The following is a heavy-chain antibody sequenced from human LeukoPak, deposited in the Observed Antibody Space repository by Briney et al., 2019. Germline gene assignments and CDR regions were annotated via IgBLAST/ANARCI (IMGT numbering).Heavy chain of an antibody. J-gene: IGHJ3*02. D-gene: IGHD3-10*01. CDR1: GFSFSSYW. Sequence: GGSLRLSCAASGFSFSSYWMHWVRQVPGKGLVWVSRINSDGSNTNYEDSVKGRFTISRDNAKNTLYVQMNSLRAEDTAVYYCVRWGLGKGEAFDIWGQGTMVTVSS. CDR3: VRWGLGKGEAFDI. CDR2: INSDGSNT. V-gene: IGHV3-74*01.